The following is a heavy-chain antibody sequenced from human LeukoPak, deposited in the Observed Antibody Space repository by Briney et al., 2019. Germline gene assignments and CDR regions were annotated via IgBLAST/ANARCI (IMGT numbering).Heavy chain of an antibody. CDR3: ARDQLSPNWNYGSFAFDI. Sequence: GASVKVSCKASGYTFTCYYMHWVRQAPGQGLEWMGWINPNSGGTNYAQKFQGRVTMTRDTSISTAYMELSRLRSDDTAVYYCARDQLSPNWNYGSFAFDIWGQGTMVTVSS. V-gene: IGHV1-2*02. D-gene: IGHD1-7*01. CDR1: GYTFTCYY. CDR2: INPNSGGT. J-gene: IGHJ3*02.